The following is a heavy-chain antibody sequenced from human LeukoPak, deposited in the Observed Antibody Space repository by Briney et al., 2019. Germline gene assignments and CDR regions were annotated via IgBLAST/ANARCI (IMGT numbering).Heavy chain of an antibody. CDR3: ARARPSMVRGAPCFDP. Sequence: SQTLSLTCAVSGGSISSGGYSWSWIRQPPGKGLEWIGYIYHSGSTNYNPSLKSRVTISVDTSKNQFSLKLSSVTAADTAVYYCARARPSMVRGAPCFDPWGQGTLVTVSS. CDR2: IYHSGST. J-gene: IGHJ5*02. V-gene: IGHV4-30-2*01. D-gene: IGHD3-10*01. CDR1: GGSISSGGYS.